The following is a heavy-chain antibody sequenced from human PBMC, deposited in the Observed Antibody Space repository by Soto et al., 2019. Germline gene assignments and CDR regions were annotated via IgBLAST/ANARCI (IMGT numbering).Heavy chain of an antibody. J-gene: IGHJ6*02. CDR2: FDPEDGET. CDR3: ATKTFPPPSSWYEGTLRYGMAF. Sequence: ASVKVSCKVSGYTLTELSMHWVRQAPGKGLEWTGGFDPEDGETIYAQKFQGRVTMTEDTSTDTAYMELSSLRSEDTAVYYCATKTFPPPSSWYEGTLRYGMAFWGQGTTVTVSS. D-gene: IGHD6-13*01. V-gene: IGHV1-24*01. CDR1: GYTLTELS.